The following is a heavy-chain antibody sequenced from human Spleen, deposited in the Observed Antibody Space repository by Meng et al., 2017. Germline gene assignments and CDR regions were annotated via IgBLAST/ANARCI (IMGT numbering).Heavy chain of an antibody. CDR1: GYNFPDYY. D-gene: IGHD6-25*01. Sequence: QAQRVQSGAEVKTPGASVKVSCKPSGYNFPDYYIHWVRRAPGQGLEWMGRINPKSGDTHYAQKFQARVTMTGDTSISTAYMELSGLRSDDTAMYYCARDEDISAAGKLFGDYWGQGTLVTVSS. V-gene: IGHV1-2*06. J-gene: IGHJ4*02. CDR3: ARDEDISAAGKLFGDY. CDR2: INPKSGDT.